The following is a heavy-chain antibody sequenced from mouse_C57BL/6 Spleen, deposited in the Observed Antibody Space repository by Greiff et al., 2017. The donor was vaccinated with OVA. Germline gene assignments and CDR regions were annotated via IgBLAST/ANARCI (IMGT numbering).Heavy chain of an antibody. V-gene: IGHV1-7*01. D-gene: IGHD2-2*01. CDR1: GYTFTSYW. J-gene: IGHJ2*01. CDR3: ARSEVYYVYFFYFDY. Sequence: QVQLQQSGAELAKPGASVKLSCKASGYTFTSYWMHWVKQRHGQGLEWIGYINPSSGYTKYNQKFKDKATLTADKSSSTAYMQLISLTYEDSAVYYCARSEVYYVYFFYFDYWGQGTTLTVSS. CDR2: INPSSGYT.